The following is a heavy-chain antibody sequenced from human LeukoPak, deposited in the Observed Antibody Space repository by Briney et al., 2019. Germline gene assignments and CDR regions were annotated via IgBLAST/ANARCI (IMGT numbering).Heavy chain of an antibody. CDR1: GFTFSSYA. CDR2: ISYDGSNK. D-gene: IGHD1-26*01. Sequence: PGGSLRLSCAASGFTFSSYAMHWVRQAPGKGLEWVAVISYDGSNKYYADSVKGRFTISRDNSKNTLYLQMNSLRAEDTAVYYCARELLVGAAHASELGYWGQGTLVTVSS. J-gene: IGHJ4*02. CDR3: ARELLVGAAHASELGY. V-gene: IGHV3-30-3*01.